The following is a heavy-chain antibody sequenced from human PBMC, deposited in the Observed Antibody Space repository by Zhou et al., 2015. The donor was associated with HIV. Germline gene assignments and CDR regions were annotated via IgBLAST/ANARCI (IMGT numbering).Heavy chain of an antibody. D-gene: IGHD3-16*01. CDR2: IIPILRTP. CDR1: GGPFNTYS. V-gene: IGHV1-69*06. CDR3: AGDSDVAGPIAFDY. J-gene: IGHJ4*02. Sequence: QVLLVQSGAEVKKPGSSVKVSCKASGGPFNTYSINWVRQAPGHGLEWMGGIIPILRTPNYAETLQGRVTITADTSTNTVYLELSSLRSEDTAVYYCAGDSDVAGPIAFDYWGQGTLVTVS.